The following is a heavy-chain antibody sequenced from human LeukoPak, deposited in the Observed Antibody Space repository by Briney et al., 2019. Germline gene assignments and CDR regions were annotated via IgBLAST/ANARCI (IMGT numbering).Heavy chain of an antibody. CDR1: GFTFSSYG. Sequence: PGGSLRLSCAASGFTFSSYGMHWVRQAPGKGLEWVAVIWYDGSNKYYADSVKGRFTISRDNSKNTLYLQMNSLRAEDTAVYYCARVLRFSIYGMDVWGQGTTVTVSS. CDR3: ARVLRFSIYGMDV. J-gene: IGHJ6*02. CDR2: IWYDGSNK. D-gene: IGHD3-3*01. V-gene: IGHV3-33*01.